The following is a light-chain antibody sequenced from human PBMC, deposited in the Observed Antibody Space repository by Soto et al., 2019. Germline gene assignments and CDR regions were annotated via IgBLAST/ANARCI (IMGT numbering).Light chain of an antibody. V-gene: IGKV1-33*01. CDR3: QQYDYLPLT. J-gene: IGKJ4*01. CDR1: QDISNR. CDR2: DAS. Sequence: DIQMTQSPSSLSASVGDRVTITCQASQDISNRLNWYQQKPGKAPNLVIYDASDLETGVPSRFSGSGSGTDFSFTISSLQPEDIATYYCQQYDYLPLTFGGGTKVEIK.